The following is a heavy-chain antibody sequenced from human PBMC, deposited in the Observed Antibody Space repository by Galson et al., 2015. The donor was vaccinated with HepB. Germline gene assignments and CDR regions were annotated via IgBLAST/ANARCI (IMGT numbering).Heavy chain of an antibody. CDR3: ARHKGRLFGVDVDI. V-gene: IGHV4-59*08. CDR2: IYYSGST. J-gene: IGHJ3*02. CDR1: GGSISNYY. Sequence: SETLSLTCTVSGGSISNYYWSWIRQPPGKGLEWIGYIYYSGSTNYNPSLKSRATISVDTSKNQFSLKLSSVTAADTAVYYCARHKGRLFGVDVDIWGQGTMVTVSS. D-gene: IGHD3-3*01.